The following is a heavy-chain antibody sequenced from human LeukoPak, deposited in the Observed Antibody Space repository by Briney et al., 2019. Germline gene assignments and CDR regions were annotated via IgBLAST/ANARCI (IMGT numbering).Heavy chain of an antibody. Sequence: GGSLRLSCAASGFTFRSYSMNWVRQAPGKGLQWVSVIYPGGNIYYADSVKGRFIISRDNSKNTLSLQMNSLTADDTAVYYCVRGPRYYDDSGFHYGVFDIWGQGTLVTVSS. D-gene: IGHD3-16*01. V-gene: IGHV3-53*01. CDR3: VRGPRYYDDSGFHYGVFDI. J-gene: IGHJ3*02. CDR2: IYPGGNI. CDR1: GFTFRSYS.